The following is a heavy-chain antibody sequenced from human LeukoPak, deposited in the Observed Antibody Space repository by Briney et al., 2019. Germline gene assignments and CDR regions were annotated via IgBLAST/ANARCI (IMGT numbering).Heavy chain of an antibody. V-gene: IGHV3-23*01. Sequence: SGGSLRLSCAASGFTFSSYAMSWVRQAPGKGLEWVSAIGGSGGSTYYADSVKGRFTISRDNSKNTLYLQMNSLRAEDTAVYYCAKEGEMAGGSYYYGITDYWGQGTLVTVSS. D-gene: IGHD1-26*01. CDR1: GFTFSSYA. CDR2: IGGSGGST. CDR3: AKEGEMAGGSYYYGITDY. J-gene: IGHJ4*02.